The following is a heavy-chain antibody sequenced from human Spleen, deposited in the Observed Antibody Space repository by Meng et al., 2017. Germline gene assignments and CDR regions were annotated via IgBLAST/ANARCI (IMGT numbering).Heavy chain of an antibody. CDR2: INHSGST. V-gene: IGHV4-34*01. J-gene: IGHJ4*02. D-gene: IGHD4-11*01. Sequence: QRHVQQWGAGLLKPSVTRTLTCVVSGGSFSDYYWSWIRQPPGKGLEWIGEINHSGSTNYNPSLESRATISVDTSQNNLSLKLSSVTAADSAVYYCARGPTTMAHDFDYWGQGTLVTVSS. CDR3: ARGPTTMAHDFDY. CDR1: GGSFSDYY.